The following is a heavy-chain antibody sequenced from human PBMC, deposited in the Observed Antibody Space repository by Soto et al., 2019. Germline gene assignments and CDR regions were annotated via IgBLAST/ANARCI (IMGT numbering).Heavy chain of an antibody. V-gene: IGHV3-23*01. D-gene: IGHD1-26*01. J-gene: IGHJ4*02. CDR1: GFTFSSYG. Sequence: EVQLLESGGGLVQPGGSLRLSCAASGFTFSSYGMSWVRQAPGKGLEWVSSISGSGGSTYYAYSVKGRFTISRDNSKNTLYLQMNSLRAEDTAVYYCAKASAPGGTYFPLWFWGQGTLVTVSS. CDR3: AKASAPGGTYFPLWF. CDR2: ISGSGGST.